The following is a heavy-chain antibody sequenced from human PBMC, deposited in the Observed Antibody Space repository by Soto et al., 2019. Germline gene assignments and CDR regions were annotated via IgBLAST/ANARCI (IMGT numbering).Heavy chain of an antibody. J-gene: IGHJ4*02. D-gene: IGHD3-3*01. V-gene: IGHV1-18*01. CDR2: NSASNGNT. Sequence: QVQLVQSGAEVKKPGASVKVSCKASGYTFTSYGISLVRQAPGQGLEWMGWNSASNGNTNYAKKLQGRVTMTTDTSTSTAYMELRSRRSDDTAVYYCARACITIFGVVIPDFDYWGQGTLVTVSS. CDR3: ARACITIFGVVIPDFDY. CDR1: GYTFTSYG.